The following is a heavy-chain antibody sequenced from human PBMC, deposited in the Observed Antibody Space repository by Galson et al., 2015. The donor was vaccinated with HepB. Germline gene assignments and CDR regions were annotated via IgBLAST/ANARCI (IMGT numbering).Heavy chain of an antibody. V-gene: IGHV1-18*01. CDR3: ARAYELSYSGYYFDY. CDR2: ISAYNGNT. D-gene: IGHD3-16*02. Sequence: SVKVSCKASGYTFTSYGISWVRQAPGQGLEWMGWISAYNGNTSYAQKLQGRVTMTTDTSTSTAYMELRSLRSDDTAVYYCARAYELSYSGYYFDYWGQGTLVTVSS. J-gene: IGHJ4*02. CDR1: GYTFTSYG.